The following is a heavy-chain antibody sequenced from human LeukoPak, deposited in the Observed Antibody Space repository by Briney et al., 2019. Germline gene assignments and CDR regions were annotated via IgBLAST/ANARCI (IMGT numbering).Heavy chain of an antibody. Sequence: PSETLSLTCTVSGGSMSNYYWTWIRQPAGKGLEWIWRIYTSGRTNYNPSLKSRVTMSLDTSKNQFSVKLSSVTAADTAVYYCARISNYYDSSGYHNWFDPWGQGTLVTVSS. J-gene: IGHJ5*02. D-gene: IGHD3-22*01. CDR3: ARISNYYDSSGYHNWFDP. CDR2: IYTSGRT. CDR1: GGSMSNYY. V-gene: IGHV4-4*07.